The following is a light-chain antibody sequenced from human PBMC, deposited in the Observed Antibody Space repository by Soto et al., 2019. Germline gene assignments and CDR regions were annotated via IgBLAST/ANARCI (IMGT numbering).Light chain of an antibody. J-gene: IGLJ1*01. CDR2: EVS. CDR1: RSDVGNYNL. V-gene: IGLV2-23*02. Sequence: SALTQPASVYGAPGQSITISCTGTRSDVGNYNLVSWYQQYLGKAPKLMIYEVSKRPSGVSNRFSGSKSGNTASLTISGLQAEDEADYYCCSYAGSSTFYVFGTGTKVTVL. CDR3: CSYAGSSTFYV.